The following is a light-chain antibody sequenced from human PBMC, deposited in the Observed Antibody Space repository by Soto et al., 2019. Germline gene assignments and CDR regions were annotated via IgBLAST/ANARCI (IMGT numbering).Light chain of an antibody. CDR3: SSYTSSSTLV. CDR1: SSDVGGYNY. J-gene: IGLJ2*01. Sequence: QSVLTQPASVSGSPGQSITISCTGTSSDVGGYNYVSWYQQHPGKAPKLMIYDVSNRPSGVSNRFSGSKSGNTASLTISGLKADDEADYYCSSYTSSSTLVFGGGTKLTVL. CDR2: DVS. V-gene: IGLV2-14*01.